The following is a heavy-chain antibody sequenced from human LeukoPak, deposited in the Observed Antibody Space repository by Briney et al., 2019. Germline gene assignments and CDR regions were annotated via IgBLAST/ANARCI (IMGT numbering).Heavy chain of an antibody. CDR2: IWYDGSNK. CDR1: GFTFSSYG. J-gene: IGHJ4*02. V-gene: IGHV3-33*01. CDR3: ARDSSDAEFDY. Sequence: GGSLRLSCAASGFTFSSYGMHWVRQAPGKGLEWVAVIWYDGSNKYYADSVKGRFTISRDNSKNTLHLQMNSLRAEDTAVYYCARDSSDAEFDYWGQGTLVTVSS. D-gene: IGHD6-19*01.